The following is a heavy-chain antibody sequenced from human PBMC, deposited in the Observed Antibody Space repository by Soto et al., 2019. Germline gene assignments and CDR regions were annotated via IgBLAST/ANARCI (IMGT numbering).Heavy chain of an antibody. CDR1: GGSFSGYY. J-gene: IGHJ6*03. Sequence: QVQLQQWGAGLLKPSETLSLTCAVYGGSFSGYYWSWIRQPPGKGLEWIGEINHSGSTNYNPSLKSRVTISVDTSKNQFSLKLSSVTAADTAVYYCARGRGFYYGSGSYLGGRVYLDVWGKGTTVTVSS. D-gene: IGHD3-10*01. CDR3: ARGRGFYYGSGSYLGGRVYLDV. CDR2: INHSGST. V-gene: IGHV4-34*01.